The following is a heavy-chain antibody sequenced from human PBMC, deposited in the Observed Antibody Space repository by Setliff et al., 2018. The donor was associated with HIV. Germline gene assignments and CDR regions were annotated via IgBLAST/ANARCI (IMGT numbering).Heavy chain of an antibody. J-gene: IGHJ4*02. D-gene: IGHD1-1*01. CDR2: IYYTGFA. Sequence: SSETLSLTCSVSGDSMSSGSYFWGWIRQTPGKGLEWIGNIYYTGFAYYNPSLKSRVTISLDTSKTHFYLNLTSVTDADTAVYFCAREGRGDPAVATTRIDYWGQGKLVTVS. CDR3: AREGRGDPAVATTRIDY. V-gene: IGHV4-39*02. CDR1: GDSMSSGSYF.